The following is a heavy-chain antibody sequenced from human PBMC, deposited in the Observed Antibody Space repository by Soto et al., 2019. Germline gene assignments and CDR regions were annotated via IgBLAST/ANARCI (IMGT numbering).Heavy chain of an antibody. Sequence: SETLSLTCTVSGGSISSGGYYWSWIRQHPGKGLEWIEYIYYSGSTYYNPSLKSRVTISVDTSKNQFSLKLSSVTAADTAVYYCARGWQLGYFDYWGQGTLVTVSS. CDR1: GGSISSGGYY. V-gene: IGHV4-31*03. J-gene: IGHJ4*02. CDR2: IYYSGST. CDR3: ARGWQLGYFDY. D-gene: IGHD6-6*01.